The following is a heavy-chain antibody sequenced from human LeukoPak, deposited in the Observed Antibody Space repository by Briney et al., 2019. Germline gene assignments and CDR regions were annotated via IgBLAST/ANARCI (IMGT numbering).Heavy chain of an antibody. D-gene: IGHD2-15*01. J-gene: IGHJ6*03. Sequence: GGSLRLSCAASGFTFRSYDMHWVRQATGKGLEWVSGIGTAGEIYYPGSVKGRFTISRDNAKNSLYLQMNSLRAEDTAVYYCARSVRDIVVVVAATLFYMDVWGKGTTVTVSS. CDR3: ARSVRDIVVVVAATLFYMDV. CDR1: GFTFRSYD. CDR2: IGTAGEI. V-gene: IGHV3-13*01.